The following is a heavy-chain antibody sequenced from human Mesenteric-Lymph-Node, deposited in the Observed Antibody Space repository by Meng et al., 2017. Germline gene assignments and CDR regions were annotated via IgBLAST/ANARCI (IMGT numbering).Heavy chain of an antibody. Sequence: GESLKISCAASGFTFDDYGMSWVRQAPGKGLEWVSGINWNGGRTGYADSVKGRFTISRDNAKNSLYLQMNSLRAEDTALYYCARVRGGPYYYDSSGYCDYWGQGTLVTVSS. D-gene: IGHD3-22*01. J-gene: IGHJ4*02. V-gene: IGHV3-20*04. CDR2: INWNGGRT. CDR1: GFTFDDYG. CDR3: ARVRGGPYYYDSSGYCDY.